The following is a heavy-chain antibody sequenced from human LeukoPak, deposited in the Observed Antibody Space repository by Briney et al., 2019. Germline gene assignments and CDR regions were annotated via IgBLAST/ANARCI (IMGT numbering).Heavy chain of an antibody. CDR1: GFTFSSYS. V-gene: IGHV3-21*01. Sequence: GGSLRLSCAASGFTFSSYSMNWVRQAAGKGLEWVSSISSSSSYIYYADSVKGRFTISRDNAKNSLYLQMNSLRAEDTAVYYCARVPNTAGFYFDYWGQGTLVTVSS. D-gene: IGHD5-18*01. CDR3: ARVPNTAGFYFDY. J-gene: IGHJ4*02. CDR2: ISSSSSYI.